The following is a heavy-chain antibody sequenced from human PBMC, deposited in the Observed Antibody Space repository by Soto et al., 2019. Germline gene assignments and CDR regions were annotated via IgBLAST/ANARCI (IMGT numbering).Heavy chain of an antibody. D-gene: IGHD2-2*01. J-gene: IGHJ5*02. V-gene: IGHV5-51*01. CDR3: ARRYCSSTSCLLPFDP. CDR2: IYPGDSDT. Sequence: PGESLKISCKGSGYSFTSYWIGWVRQMPGKGLEWMGIIYPGDSDTRYSLSFQGQVTISADKSISTAYLQWSSLKASDTAMYYCARRYCSSTSCLLPFDPWGQGTLVTVSS. CDR1: GYSFTSYW.